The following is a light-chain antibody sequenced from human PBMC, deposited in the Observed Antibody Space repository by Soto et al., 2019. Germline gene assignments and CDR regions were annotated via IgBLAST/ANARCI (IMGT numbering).Light chain of an antibody. CDR2: KAS. CDR1: QSISSW. Sequence: IQMTQSPGTLSASVGEGGTITCRASQSISSWLAWYQQKPGKAPKLLLNKASSLESGVPSRFSGSGSGTEFTLTISSLQPDDFATYYCQQYKSHRRTFGQGTKVDI. J-gene: IGKJ1*01. V-gene: IGKV1-5*03. CDR3: QQYKSHRRT.